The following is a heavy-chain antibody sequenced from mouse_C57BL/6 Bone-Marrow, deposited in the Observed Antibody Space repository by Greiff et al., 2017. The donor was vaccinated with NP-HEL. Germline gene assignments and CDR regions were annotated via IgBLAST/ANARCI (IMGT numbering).Heavy chain of an antibody. CDR1: GYTFTSYW. CDR2: IDPSDSET. D-gene: IGHD2-10*02. V-gene: IGHV1-52*01. J-gene: IGHJ1*03. CDR3: ARREYHWYFDV. Sequence: QVQLQQPGAELVRPGSSVKLSCKASGYTFTSYWMHWVKQRPIQGLEWIGNIDPSDSETHYNQKFTDKATLTVDKSSSTAYMQLSSLTSEDSAVYCCARREYHWYFDVWGTGTTVTVSS.